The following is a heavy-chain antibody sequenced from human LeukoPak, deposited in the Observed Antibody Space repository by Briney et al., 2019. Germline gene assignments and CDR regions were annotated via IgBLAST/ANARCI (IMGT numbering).Heavy chain of an antibody. CDR2: ISTYNGNT. CDR3: ARSPLAVAGSVFDY. Sequence: ASVKVSCKASGYTFTSYGISWVRQAPGQGLEWMGWISTYNGNTNYAQKLQGRVTMTTDTSTSTAYMEVRSLRSDDTAVYYCARSPLAVAGSVFDYWGERTLVTVS. J-gene: IGHJ4*02. CDR1: GYTFTSYG. D-gene: IGHD6-19*01. V-gene: IGHV1-18*01.